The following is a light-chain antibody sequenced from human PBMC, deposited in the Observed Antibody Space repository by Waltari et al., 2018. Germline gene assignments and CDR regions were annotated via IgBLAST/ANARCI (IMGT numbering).Light chain of an antibody. CDR1: YYDIGSYDL. CDR3: CSYAGENTMI. J-gene: IGLJ2*01. V-gene: IGLV2-23*01. CDR2: EAT. Sequence: QSALTQPASVSGSPGQSVTISCTGPYYDIGSYDLVSWYQQYPGKAPRLIIYEATSRPSWVSNRFSASKSGNTASLTISGLQTEDEAHYYCCSYAGENTMIFGGGTRLTVL.